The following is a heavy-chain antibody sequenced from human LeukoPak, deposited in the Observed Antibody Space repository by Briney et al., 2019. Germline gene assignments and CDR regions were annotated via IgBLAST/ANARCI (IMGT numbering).Heavy chain of an antibody. CDR2: IYGGVNT. J-gene: IGHJ4*02. D-gene: IGHD1-1*01. V-gene: IGHV3-66*01. Sequence: GGSLRLSCAASGFSVSSNYMNWLPQAPGKGLEWVSVIYGGVNTVYADSVKGRFTISRDDSKNTLYLQMNSLRAEDTAVYYCAKSPKTGFLFDYWGQGTLVTVSS. CDR3: AKSPKTGFLFDY. CDR1: GFSVSSNY.